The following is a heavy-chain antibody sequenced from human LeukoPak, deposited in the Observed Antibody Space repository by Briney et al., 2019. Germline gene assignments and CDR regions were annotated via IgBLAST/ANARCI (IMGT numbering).Heavy chain of an antibody. CDR3: ARESFGLDY. J-gene: IGHJ4*02. Sequence: GGSLRLSCAASGFTFSNYDMHWVRQAPGKGLEWVAFISSDGSNEYYGDSVKGRFTIYRDNLILYLQMNRLRTEDTAVYFCARESFGLDYWGQGTLVTASS. CDR1: GFTFSNYD. V-gene: IGHV3-30-3*01. D-gene: IGHD3-16*01. CDR2: ISSDGSNE.